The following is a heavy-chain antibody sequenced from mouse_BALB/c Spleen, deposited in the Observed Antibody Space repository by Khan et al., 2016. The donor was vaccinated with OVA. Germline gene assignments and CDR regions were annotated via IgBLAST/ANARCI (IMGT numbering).Heavy chain of an antibody. J-gene: IGHJ2*02. Sequence: EVQLVESGPGLVKPSQSLSLTCTVTGYSITSNYAWNWIRQFPGKKLEWMGYISYSGSTTYNPSLKSRISITRDTSKNQFFLQLKSVTTEDTATYYCARGNYYGYYFDYWGQGTSLTVSS. V-gene: IGHV3-2*02. CDR2: ISYSGST. D-gene: IGHD1-1*01. CDR1: GYSITSNYA. CDR3: ARGNYYGYYFDY.